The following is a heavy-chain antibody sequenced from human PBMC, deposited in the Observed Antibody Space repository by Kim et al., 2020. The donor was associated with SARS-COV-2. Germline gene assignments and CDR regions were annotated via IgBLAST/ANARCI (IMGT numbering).Heavy chain of an antibody. V-gene: IGHV3-33*01. D-gene: IGHD6-6*01. Sequence: GGSLRLSCAASGFTFSSYGMHWVRQAPGKGLEWVAVIWYDGSNKYYADSVKGRFTISRDNSKNTLYLQMNSLRAEDTAVYYCARDQTGSSGLDYWGQGTLVTVSS. J-gene: IGHJ4*02. CDR1: GFTFSSYG. CDR3: ARDQTGSSGLDY. CDR2: IWYDGSNK.